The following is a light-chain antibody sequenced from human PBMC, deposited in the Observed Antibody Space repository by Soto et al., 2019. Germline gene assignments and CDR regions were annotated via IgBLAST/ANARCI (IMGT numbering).Light chain of an antibody. Sequence: EIVMTQSPATLSVSPGERATLSCRASQSVSANLAWYQQKPGQAPRLLIYATSTRATGIPGRFTGSGSGTEFTLTISSLQSEDFAVYHCQQYDNKPPITFGQGTRLEIK. CDR2: ATS. CDR1: QSVSAN. V-gene: IGKV3-15*01. CDR3: QQYDNKPPIT. J-gene: IGKJ5*01.